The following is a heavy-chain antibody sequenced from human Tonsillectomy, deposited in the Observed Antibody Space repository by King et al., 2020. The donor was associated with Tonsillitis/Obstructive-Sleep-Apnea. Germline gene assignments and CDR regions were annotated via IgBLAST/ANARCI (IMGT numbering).Heavy chain of an antibody. J-gene: IGHJ3*02. CDR2: IDHSGST. CDR3: SREISDDAFYI. D-gene: IGHD3-10*01. Sequence: VQLQQWGAGLLKPSETLSLTCAVYGGSFSGHYWSWIRQPPGKGLEWIGEIDHSGSTNYNPSLKSRVTISADTSKTQFSLNLGSVTAADTAVYYCSREISDDAFYIWGQGKIVTVSS. CDR1: GGSFSGHY. V-gene: IGHV4-34*01.